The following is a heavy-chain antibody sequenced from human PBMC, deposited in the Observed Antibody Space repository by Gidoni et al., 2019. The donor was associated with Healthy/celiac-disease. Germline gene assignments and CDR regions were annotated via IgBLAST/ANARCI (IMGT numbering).Heavy chain of an antibody. D-gene: IGHD5-12*01. Sequence: QVQLVQSGAEVKKPGASVKLSCKASGYTVTGYYMHWVRQAPGQGLEWMGWINPNGGGTNYAQKFQGRVTMTRDTSISTAYMELSRLRSDDTAVYYCARDRVATAQNFDYWGQGTLVTVSS. J-gene: IGHJ4*02. V-gene: IGHV1-2*02. CDR3: ARDRVATAQNFDY. CDR2: INPNGGGT. CDR1: GYTVTGYY.